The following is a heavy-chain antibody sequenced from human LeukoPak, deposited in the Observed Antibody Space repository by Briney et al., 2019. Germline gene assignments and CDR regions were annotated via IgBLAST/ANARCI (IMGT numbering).Heavy chain of an antibody. CDR3: AIVGRLVLGDAFDI. D-gene: IGHD3-16*01. V-gene: IGHV3-20*01. J-gene: IGHJ3*02. Sequence: VGSLRLSCAPSGLVFDEYGVSSVRQAPREGVGWVSGINWNGGSTGYADSQKARFPISRDHPKNSLSLRMHSLRPKHTALFHCAIVGRLVLGDAFDIWGQGTMVTVSS. CDR2: INWNGGST. CDR1: GLVFDEYG.